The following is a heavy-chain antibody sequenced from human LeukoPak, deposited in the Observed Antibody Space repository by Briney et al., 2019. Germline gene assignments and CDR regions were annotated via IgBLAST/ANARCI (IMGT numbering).Heavy chain of an antibody. CDR2: IYASGST. CDR1: GGSISNYY. Sequence: SETLSLTCTVSGGSISNYYWSWIRQPAGMGLEWIGRIYASGSTNYNPSLKSRVTMSVDTSNNQFSLNLSSVTAADTAVYYCARLPFYGSGSYYPYGMDVWGKGTTVTVSS. D-gene: IGHD3-10*01. V-gene: IGHV4-4*07. J-gene: IGHJ6*04. CDR3: ARLPFYGSGSYYPYGMDV.